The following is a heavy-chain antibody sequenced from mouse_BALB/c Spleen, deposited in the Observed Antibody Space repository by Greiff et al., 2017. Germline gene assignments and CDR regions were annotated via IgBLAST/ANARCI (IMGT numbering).Heavy chain of an antibody. CDR1: GYTFTDYW. V-gene: IGHV1-69*01. CDR2: IDTSDSYT. D-gene: IGHD1-1*01. Sequence: QVQLQQPGAELVMPGASVKMSCKASGYTFTDYWMHWVKQRPGQGLEWIGEIDTSDSYTSYNQKFKGKATLTVDESSSTASMQLSSLTSEDSAVYYCARKGDYYYGSSYDYFDYWGQGTTLTVSS. CDR3: ARKGDYYYGSSYDYFDY. J-gene: IGHJ2*01.